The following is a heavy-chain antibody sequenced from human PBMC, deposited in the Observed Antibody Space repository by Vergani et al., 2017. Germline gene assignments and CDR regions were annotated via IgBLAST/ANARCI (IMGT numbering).Heavy chain of an antibody. J-gene: IGHJ6*03. Sequence: QVQLQESGPGLVKPSETLSLTCTVSGGSISSYYWSWIRQPAGKGLEWIGRIYTSGSTNYNPSLKSRVTMSVDTSKNQFSLKLSSVTAADTAVYYCARDYYHARVGAHLIMDVWGKGTTVTVSS. CDR3: ARDYYHARVGAHLIMDV. D-gene: IGHD1-26*01. CDR2: IYTSGST. V-gene: IGHV4-4*07. CDR1: GGSISSYY.